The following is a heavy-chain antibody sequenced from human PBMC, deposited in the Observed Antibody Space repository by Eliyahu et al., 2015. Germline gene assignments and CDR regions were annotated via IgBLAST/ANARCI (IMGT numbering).Heavy chain of an antibody. CDR3: AKDRRPDGVWDFDY. Sequence: EVQLLEPGGGLVQPGGSLRLSCAASGFTFSSYTMSWVRQXPGKGLEWVSGIIGSDNTYYADSVKGRFIISRDNSKNTVYLQMNSLRAGDTAVYYCAKDRRPDGVWDFDYWGQGTLVTVSS. V-gene: IGHV3-23*01. J-gene: IGHJ4*02. CDR1: GFTFSSYT. D-gene: IGHD2-8*01. CDR2: IIGSDNT.